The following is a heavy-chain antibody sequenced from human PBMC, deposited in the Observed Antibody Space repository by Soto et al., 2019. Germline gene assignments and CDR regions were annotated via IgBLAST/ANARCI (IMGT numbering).Heavy chain of an antibody. D-gene: IGHD6-19*01. CDR1: GGSISSGGYY. CDR2: IYYSGST. J-gene: IGHJ4*02. CDR3: ARGPIAVAGTAFDY. V-gene: IGHV4-31*03. Sequence: QVQLQESGPGLVKPSQTLSLTCTVSGGSISSGGYYWSWIRQHPGKGLEWIGYIYYSGSTYYNPSLKSRVTISVDTSKNQFSLKMSSVPAADTAVYYCARGPIAVAGTAFDYWGQGTLVTVSS.